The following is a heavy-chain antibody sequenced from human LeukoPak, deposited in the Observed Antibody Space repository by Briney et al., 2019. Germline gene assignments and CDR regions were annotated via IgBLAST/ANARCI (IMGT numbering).Heavy chain of an antibody. Sequence: SETLSLTCTGSGGSISSYYWSWIRQPAGKGLEWIGRIYTSGSTNYNPSLKSRVTMSVDTSKNQFSLKLSSVTAADTAVYYCARSPRSGVAGYAFDYWGQGTLVTVSS. D-gene: IGHD6-19*01. V-gene: IGHV4-4*07. CDR3: ARSPRSGVAGYAFDY. CDR2: IYTSGST. J-gene: IGHJ4*02. CDR1: GGSISSYY.